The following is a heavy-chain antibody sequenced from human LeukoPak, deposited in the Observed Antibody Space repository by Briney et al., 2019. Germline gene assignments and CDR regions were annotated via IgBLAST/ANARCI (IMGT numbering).Heavy chain of an antibody. CDR3: ARYRTERYYYYGMDV. CDR2: ISAYNGNT. CDR1: GYTFTSYG. D-gene: IGHD1-26*01. Sequence: ASVKVSCKASGYTFTSYGISWVRQAPGQGLEWMGWISAYNGNTNYAQTIQGRVTMTTDTSTSTAYMELRSLRSDDTAVYYCARYRTERYYYYGMDVWGQGTTVTVSS. J-gene: IGHJ6*02. V-gene: IGHV1-18*01.